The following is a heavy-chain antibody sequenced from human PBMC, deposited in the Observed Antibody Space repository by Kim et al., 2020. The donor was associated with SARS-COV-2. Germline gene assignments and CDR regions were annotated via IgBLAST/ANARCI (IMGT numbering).Heavy chain of an antibody. CDR2: INHSGST. Sequence: SETLSLTCAVYGGSFSGYYWSWIRQPPGKGLEWIGEINHSGSTNYNPSLKSRVTISVDTSKNQFSLKLSSVTAADTAVYYCARNWKWFGELARFDPWGQGTLVTVSS. J-gene: IGHJ5*02. D-gene: IGHD3-10*01. CDR3: ARNWKWFGELARFDP. CDR1: GGSFSGYY. V-gene: IGHV4-34*01.